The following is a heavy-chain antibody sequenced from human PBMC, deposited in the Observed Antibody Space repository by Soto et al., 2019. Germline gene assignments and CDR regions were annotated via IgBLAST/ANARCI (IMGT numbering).Heavy chain of an antibody. CDR1: GFTFSSYG. J-gene: IGHJ6*02. Sequence: QVQLVESGGGVVQPGRSLRLSCAASGFTFSSYGMHWVHQAPGKGLEWVAVIWYDGSNKYYADSVKGRFTISRDNSKNTLYLQMNSLRAEDTAVYYCARDPSHSAARTIYYYYYGMDVWGQGTTVTVSS. CDR3: ARDPSHSAARTIYYYYYGMDV. V-gene: IGHV3-33*01. D-gene: IGHD6-6*01. CDR2: IWYDGSNK.